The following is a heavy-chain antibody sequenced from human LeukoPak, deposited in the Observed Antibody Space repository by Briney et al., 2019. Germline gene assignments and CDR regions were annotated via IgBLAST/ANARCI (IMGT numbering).Heavy chain of an antibody. CDR3: AKGIYSSGWSYFDY. J-gene: IGHJ4*01. V-gene: IGHV3-23*01. CDR1: GFTFSNSA. Sequence: AGGSLRLSCAASGFTFSNSAMSWVRQAPGKGLEGVSTLSGSGINTYYADSVKGRFTISRDNSKNTLYLQMNTLRAEDSALYYCAKGIYSSGWSYFDYWGHGTLVTVSS. CDR2: LSGSGINT. D-gene: IGHD6-19*01.